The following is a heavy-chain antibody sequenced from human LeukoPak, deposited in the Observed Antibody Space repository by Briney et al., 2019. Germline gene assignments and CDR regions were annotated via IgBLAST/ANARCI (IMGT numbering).Heavy chain of an antibody. Sequence: GGSLKLSCAASGFIFRNYAMSWVRQAPGKGLEWVSAITGSGDSTYYADSVKGRFTISRDNSKNTLYVEMNTLRAEDTAVYYRAKWGDYDILTGYYVSDFWGQGTLVTVSS. CDR3: AKWGDYDILTGYYVSDF. CDR1: GFIFRNYA. CDR2: ITGSGDST. J-gene: IGHJ4*02. D-gene: IGHD3-9*01. V-gene: IGHV3-23*01.